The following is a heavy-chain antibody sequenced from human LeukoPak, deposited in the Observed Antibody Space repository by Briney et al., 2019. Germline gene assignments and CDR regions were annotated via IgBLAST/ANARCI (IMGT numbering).Heavy chain of an antibody. CDR2: INPNSGVT. V-gene: IGHV1-2*02. J-gene: IGHJ4*02. CDR3: SRGTPSGRDSGYEPAFAY. Sequence: GASVKVSCKASGYTFTGFYMHWVRQAPGQGLEWMGWINPNSGVTNYAQRFQGRVTMTRDTSITTAYMELSRLTSDDTAVYYCSRGTPSGRDSGYEPAFAYWGQGTLVTVSS. CDR1: GYTFTGFY. D-gene: IGHD5-12*01.